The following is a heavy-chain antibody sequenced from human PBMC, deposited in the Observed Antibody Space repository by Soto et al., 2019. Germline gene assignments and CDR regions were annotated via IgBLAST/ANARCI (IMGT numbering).Heavy chain of an antibody. J-gene: IGHJ4*02. CDR1: GFTFSNYA. V-gene: IGHV3-23*01. Sequence: EVQLLESGGGLVQPGGSLRLSCAASGFTFSNYAMSWVRQAPGKGLEWVSVISGSGDSTYYADSVKVRFTISRDKSKITLYLQMNSLRAEDTALYYCAKRGSGSYYVVWGQGTLVTVSS. D-gene: IGHD3-10*01. CDR2: ISGSGDST. CDR3: AKRGSGSYYVV.